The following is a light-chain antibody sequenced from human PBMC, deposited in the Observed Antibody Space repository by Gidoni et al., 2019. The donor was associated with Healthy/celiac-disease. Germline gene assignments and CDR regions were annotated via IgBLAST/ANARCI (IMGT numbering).Light chain of an antibody. Sequence: QSVLTQPPSVSAAPGQKVTISCSGSSSNIGDNYVSWYQQHPGTAPKLLIYDNNKRPSGIPDRFSGSKSGTSATLGITGLQAGDEADYYCGTWDSSLSARVFGGGTKLTVL. J-gene: IGLJ3*02. CDR2: DNN. CDR1: SSNIGDNY. CDR3: GTWDSSLSARV. V-gene: IGLV1-51*01.